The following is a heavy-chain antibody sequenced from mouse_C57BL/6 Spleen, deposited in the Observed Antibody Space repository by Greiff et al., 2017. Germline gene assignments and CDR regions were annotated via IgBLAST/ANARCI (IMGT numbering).Heavy chain of an antibody. V-gene: IGHV1-69*01. J-gene: IGHJ1*03. CDR2: IDPSDSYT. D-gene: IGHD1-1*01. CDR1: GYTFTSYW. CDR3: ARRGTTVVEGNWYFEV. Sequence: QVQLQQPGAELVMPGASVKLSCKASGYTFTSYWMHWVKQRPGQGLEWIGEIDPSDSYTNYNQKFKGKSTLTVDKSSSTAYMQLSSLTSEDYAVYYCARRGTTVVEGNWYFEVWGTGTTVTVSS.